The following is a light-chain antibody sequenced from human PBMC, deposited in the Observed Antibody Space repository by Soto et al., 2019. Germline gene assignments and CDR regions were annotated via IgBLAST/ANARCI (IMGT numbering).Light chain of an antibody. J-gene: IGLJ3*02. CDR2: GNS. V-gene: IGLV1-40*01. CDR3: QSYDSSLSDSV. CDR1: SSNIGASYA. Sequence: QSVLTQPPSVSGAPGQGVTISCTGSSSNIGASYAVHWYQQLPGTAPKLLIYGNSNRPSGVPDRFSGSKSGTSASLAITGLQAEDEADYYCQSYDSSLSDSVFGGGTKLTVL.